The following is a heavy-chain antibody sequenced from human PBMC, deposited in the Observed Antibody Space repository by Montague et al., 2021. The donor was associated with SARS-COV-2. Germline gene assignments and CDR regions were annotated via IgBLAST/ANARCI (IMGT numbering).Heavy chain of an antibody. CDR2: VYYGGNT. CDR1: GDSISSGSPS. D-gene: IGHD2-15*01. J-gene: IGHJ5*02. CDR3: ARPANGLGGGSRFDP. V-gene: IGHV4-39*01. Sequence: SETLSLTCTVSGDSISSGSPSWGWIRQPPGKGLEWIGNVYYGGNTYYNPSLKSRVTISVDTSQNQFSLKVTSVTVADTALYYCARPANGLGGGSRFDPRGQGALVTVSS.